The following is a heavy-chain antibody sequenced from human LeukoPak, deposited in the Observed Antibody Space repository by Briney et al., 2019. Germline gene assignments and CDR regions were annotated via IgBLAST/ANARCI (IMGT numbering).Heavy chain of an antibody. CDR1: GFTFSNYA. CDR2: ISYSGNT. CDR3: ARDQSGWFDP. Sequence: GSLRLSCAGSGFTFSNYAMTWVRQPPGKGLEWIGSISYSGNTYYNPSLKSRVTISVDTSKNQFSLKLSSVTAADTAVYYCARDQSGWFDPWGQGTLVTVSS. V-gene: IGHV4-39*07. D-gene: IGHD3-10*01. J-gene: IGHJ5*02.